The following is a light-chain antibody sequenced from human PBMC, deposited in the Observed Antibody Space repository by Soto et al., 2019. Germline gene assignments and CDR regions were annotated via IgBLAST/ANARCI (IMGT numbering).Light chain of an antibody. Sequence: QSVLAQPASVSGSPGQSITISCTGTSSDVGAYNYVSWYQHHPGKAPKLLIFDVSHRPSGVSNRFSGSKSGNTASLTISGLQAEDEADYFCSSYTTNTTPVFGGGTRSPS. CDR2: DVS. CDR3: SSYTTNTTPV. J-gene: IGLJ2*01. V-gene: IGLV2-14*03. CDR1: SSDVGAYNY.